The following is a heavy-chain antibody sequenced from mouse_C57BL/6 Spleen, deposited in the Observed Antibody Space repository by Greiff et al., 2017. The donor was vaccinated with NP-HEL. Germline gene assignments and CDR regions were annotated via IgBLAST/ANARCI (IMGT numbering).Heavy chain of an antibody. D-gene: IGHD4-1*01. V-gene: IGHV5-9*01. CDR1: GFTFSSYT. J-gene: IGHJ4*01. Sequence: EVQLVESGGGLVKPGGSLKLSCAASGFTFSSYTMSWVRQTPEKRLEWVATISGGGGNTYYPDSVKGRFTISRDNAKNTLYLQMSILRSEDTALYCCARQNWDDAMDYWGQGTSVTVSS. CDR2: ISGGGGNT. CDR3: ARQNWDDAMDY.